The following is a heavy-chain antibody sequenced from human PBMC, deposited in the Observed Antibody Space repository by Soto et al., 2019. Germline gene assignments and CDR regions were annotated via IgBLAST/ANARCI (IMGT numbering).Heavy chain of an antibody. CDR1: GYTFTNSD. CDR3: ARRPHCSGGICYYGLDN. D-gene: IGHD2-15*01. CDR2: MNPDSGHA. V-gene: IGHV1-8*01. J-gene: IGHJ4*02. Sequence: XSVKVSCKASGYTFTNSDIHLVRQAPGQGLEWMGWMNPDSGHAAYAQKFQGRVTLTTSTSTSTVYMEMRSLGSEDTAVYYCARRPHCSGGICYYGLDNWGQGTLVTVSS.